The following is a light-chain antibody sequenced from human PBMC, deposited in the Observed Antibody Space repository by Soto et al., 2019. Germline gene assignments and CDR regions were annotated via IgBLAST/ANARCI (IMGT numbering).Light chain of an antibody. CDR1: QSVSSSY. CDR2: SAS. J-gene: IGKJ2*01. V-gene: IGKV3-20*01. CDR3: QQYDSSPYT. Sequence: EIVLTQSPGTLSLSPGERVTLSCRASQSVSSSYLAWYQQKPGQAPRLLIYSASSRATGIPDRFSGSGSGTDFTLTISRLEPEDFAVYYCQQYDSSPYTFGQGTKLEIK.